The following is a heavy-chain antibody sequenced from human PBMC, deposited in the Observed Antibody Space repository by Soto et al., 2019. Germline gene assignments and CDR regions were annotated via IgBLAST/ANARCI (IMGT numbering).Heavy chain of an antibody. V-gene: IGHV3-30-3*01. CDR3: ARGETYYEFWSGQALDY. J-gene: IGHJ4*02. CDR2: ISYDGSNK. Sequence: QVQLVESGGGVVQPGRSLRLSCAASGFTFSSYAMHWVRQAPGKGLEWVAVISYDGSNKYYADSVKGRFTISRDNSKNPLYLQMNSLRAEDTAVYYCARGETYYEFWSGQALDYWGQGTLVTVSS. D-gene: IGHD3-3*01. CDR1: GFTFSSYA.